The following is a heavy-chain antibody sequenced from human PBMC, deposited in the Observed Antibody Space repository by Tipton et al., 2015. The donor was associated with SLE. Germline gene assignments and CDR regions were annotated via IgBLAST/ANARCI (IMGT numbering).Heavy chain of an antibody. CDR3: AREGCGYYGSSGCLHY. J-gene: IGHJ4*02. CDR2: ISSRSSTI. D-gene: IGHD3-22*01. CDR1: GFTFSSYS. V-gene: IGHV3-48*01. Sequence: GSLRLSCAASGFTFSSYSMNWVRQAPGKGLEWVSYISSRSSTIFYADSVKGRFTISRDNAKNSLYLQMNSLRAEDTAVYYCAREGCGYYGSSGCLHYWGQGTLVTVSS.